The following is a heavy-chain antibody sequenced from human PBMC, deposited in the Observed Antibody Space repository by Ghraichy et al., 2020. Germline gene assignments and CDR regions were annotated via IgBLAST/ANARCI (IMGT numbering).Heavy chain of an antibody. J-gene: IGHJ6*02. CDR2: IKQDGSEK. V-gene: IGHV3-7*01. Sequence: GGSLRLSCAASGFTFSSYWMSWVRQAPGKGLEWVANIKQDGSEKYYVDSVKGRFTISRDNAKNSLYLQMNSLRAEDTAVYYCARRSSSWYKNYGMDVWGQGTTVTVSS. CDR1: GFTFSSYW. D-gene: IGHD6-13*01. CDR3: ARRSSSWYKNYGMDV.